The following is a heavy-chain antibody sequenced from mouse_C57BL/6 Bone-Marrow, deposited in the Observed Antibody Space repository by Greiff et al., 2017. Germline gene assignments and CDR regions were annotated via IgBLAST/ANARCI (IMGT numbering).Heavy chain of an antibody. CDR1: GYTFTSYW. CDR2: IHPNSGST. Sequence: QVQLQQPGAELVKPGASVKLSCKVSGYTFTSYWMHWVKQRPGQGLEWIGMIHPNSGSTNYNEKFKSKATLTVDKSSSTAYMQLSSLTSEDSAVYYCARGTYYYGSSWYFDVWGTGTTVTVSS. D-gene: IGHD1-1*01. V-gene: IGHV1-64*01. CDR3: ARGTYYYGSSWYFDV. J-gene: IGHJ1*03.